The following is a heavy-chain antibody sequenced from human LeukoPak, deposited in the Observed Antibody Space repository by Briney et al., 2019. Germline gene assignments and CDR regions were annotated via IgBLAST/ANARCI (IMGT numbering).Heavy chain of an antibody. J-gene: IGHJ5*02. CDR2: INHSGST. D-gene: IGHD3-3*01. V-gene: IGHV4-34*01. CDR1: GGSFSGYY. CDR3: ARGRRYYDFWSALPAGNWFDP. Sequence: SETLSLTCAVYGGSFSGYYWSWIRQPPGKGLEWIGEINHSGSTNYNPSLKSRVTISVDTSKNQFSLKLSSVTAADTAVYYCARGRRYYDFWSALPAGNWFDPWGQGTLVTVSS.